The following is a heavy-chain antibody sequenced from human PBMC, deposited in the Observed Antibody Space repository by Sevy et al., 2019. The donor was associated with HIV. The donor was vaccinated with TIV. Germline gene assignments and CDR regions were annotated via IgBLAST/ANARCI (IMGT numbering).Heavy chain of an antibody. V-gene: IGHV3-30*18. D-gene: IGHD3-16*01. J-gene: IGHJ6*02. CDR3: AKNRPPGGSLFSRHGMDV. CDR1: GFTFGTYD. Sequence: GGSLRLSCAASGFTFGTYDMHWVRQAPGKGLEWVAIISSDGSYRYYADSVRGGFSMSRDNSKNTMYLQISGLLIEDTAVYYCAKNRPPGGSLFSRHGMDVWGRGTTVTVSS. CDR2: ISSDGSYR.